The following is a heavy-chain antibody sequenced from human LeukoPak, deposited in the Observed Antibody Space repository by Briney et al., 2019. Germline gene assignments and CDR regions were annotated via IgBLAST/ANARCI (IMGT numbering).Heavy chain of an antibody. D-gene: IGHD3-10*01. J-gene: IGHJ4*02. CDR3: ARDWAGGSTLVRGDRFDY. Sequence: ASVKVSCKASGYTFTTYYIHWMRQAPGQGLEWMGIINPSSGSISYAQKFQGRVNMTRDTSTSTVYMDLRTLRSEDTAVYFCARDWAGGSTLVRGDRFDYWGQGTLVTVSS. CDR2: INPSSGSI. V-gene: IGHV1-46*01. CDR1: GYTFTTYY.